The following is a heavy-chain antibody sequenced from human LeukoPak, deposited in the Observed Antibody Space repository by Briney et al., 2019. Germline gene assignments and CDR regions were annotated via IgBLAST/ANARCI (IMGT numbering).Heavy chain of an antibody. CDR2: IKQDGSEK. CDR3: ARGTYTFDY. D-gene: IGHD1-1*01. CDR1: GFAFSSYW. V-gene: IGHV3-7*04. Sequence: GGSPRLSCAASGFAFSSYWMTWTRQAPGKGLEWVATIKQDGSEKYYVDSVKGRFTISRDNPKNSLNLQMNSLRAEDTAVYYCARGTYTFDYWGQGTLVSVSS. J-gene: IGHJ4*02.